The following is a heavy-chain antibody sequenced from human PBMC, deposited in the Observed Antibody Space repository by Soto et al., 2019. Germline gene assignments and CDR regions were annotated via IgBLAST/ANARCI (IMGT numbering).Heavy chain of an antibody. D-gene: IGHD3-22*01. V-gene: IGHV3-74*03. CDR3: ARGDGDYHDGNGYLGRH. Sequence: EVPLVESGGGLFQPGGSLRLSCAASGFTFSSYWMHWVRQAPGKGLVWVSRIRSDGSNAEYADSVKGRFTISRDNAENTLYLQMNSLRVEDTAVYYCARGDGDYHDGNGYLGRHWGQGTLVTVSS. J-gene: IGHJ4*02. CDR2: IRSDGSNA. CDR1: GFTFSSYW.